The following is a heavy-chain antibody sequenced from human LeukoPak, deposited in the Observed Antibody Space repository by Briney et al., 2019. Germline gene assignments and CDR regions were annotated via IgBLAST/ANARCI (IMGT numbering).Heavy chain of an antibody. J-gene: IGHJ4*02. Sequence: SETLSLTCDVSGGSFSGYYWTWIRQPPGKGLEWIGEINHSGITNYNPSLKSRVTISLDTSKNQFSLRLTSVTAADTAVCYCARGRPPSFFDYWGQGTLVTVSS. CDR1: GGSFSGYY. D-gene: IGHD3-16*02. CDR2: INHSGIT. V-gene: IGHV4-34*01. CDR3: ARGRPPSFFDY.